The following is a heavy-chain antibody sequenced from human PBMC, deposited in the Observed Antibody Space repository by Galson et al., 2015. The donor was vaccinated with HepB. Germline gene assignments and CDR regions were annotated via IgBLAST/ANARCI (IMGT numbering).Heavy chain of an antibody. CDR1: GGFSSNYC. J-gene: IGHJ3*02. Sequence: ETLSLTCTVSGGFSSNYCWNWIRQPPGKGLEWIGSIFCIGTTNYNPSLKSRATVSVDTSLNQLSLELTSVTAADTAVYYCAREVVTVDTWGGDAFEIWGQGTKVTVSS. CDR2: IFCIGTT. V-gene: IGHV4-59*01. D-gene: IGHD2-2*01. CDR3: AREVVTVDTWGGDAFEI.